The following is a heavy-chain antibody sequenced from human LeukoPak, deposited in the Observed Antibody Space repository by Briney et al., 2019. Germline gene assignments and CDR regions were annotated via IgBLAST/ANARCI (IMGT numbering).Heavy chain of an antibody. J-gene: IGHJ3*02. CDR2: IYYSGST. Sequence: PSETLSLTCTVSVGSISSYYWSWIRQPPCKGRELIGYIYYSGSTNYNPSLKSRVTISVDTSKNQFSLKLSSVTASDTAVYYCARAGYCSSTSCYHDAFDIWGQGTMVTVSS. D-gene: IGHD2-2*01. CDR3: ARAGYCSSTSCYHDAFDI. CDR1: VGSISSYY. V-gene: IGHV4-59*01.